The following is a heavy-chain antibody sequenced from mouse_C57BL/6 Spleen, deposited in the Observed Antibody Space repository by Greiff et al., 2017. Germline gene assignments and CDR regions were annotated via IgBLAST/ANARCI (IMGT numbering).Heavy chain of an antibody. D-gene: IGHD1-1*01. J-gene: IGHJ2*01. V-gene: IGHV1-19*01. Sequence: VQLQQSGPVLVKPGASVKMSCKASGYTFTDYYMNWVKQSHGKSLEWIGVINPYNGGTSYNQKFKGKATLTVDKSSSTAYMELNSLTSEDSAVYYCARSILRYYFDYWGQGTTLTVSS. CDR2: INPYNGGT. CDR1: GYTFTDYY. CDR3: ARSILRYYFDY.